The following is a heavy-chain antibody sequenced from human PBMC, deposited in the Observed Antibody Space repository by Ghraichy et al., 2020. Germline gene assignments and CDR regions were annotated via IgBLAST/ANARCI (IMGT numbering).Heavy chain of an antibody. CDR1: GFTFSAYG. CDR3: AKDRIDSGYDFYYFDY. D-gene: IGHD5-12*01. J-gene: IGHJ4*02. CDR2: IRSDGSNK. V-gene: IGHV3-30*02. Sequence: LSLTCAASGFTFSAYGMHWVRQAPGKGLEWVAFIRSDGSNKYYADFVKGRFTISRDNSKNTLYLQMNSLRAEDTAVYYCAKDRIDSGYDFYYFDYWGQGTLVTVSS.